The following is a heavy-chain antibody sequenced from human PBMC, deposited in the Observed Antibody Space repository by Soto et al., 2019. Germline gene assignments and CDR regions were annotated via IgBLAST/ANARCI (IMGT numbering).Heavy chain of an antibody. Sequence: GGSLRLSCAASGFTFSSYGMPWVRQAPGKGLEWVAVIWYDGSNKYYADSVKGRFTISRDNSKNTLYPQMNSLRAEDTAVYYCARDSGEMATPYDAFDIWGQGTMVTVSS. CDR3: ARDSGEMATPYDAFDI. V-gene: IGHV3-33*01. J-gene: IGHJ3*02. CDR2: IWYDGSNK. D-gene: IGHD3-10*01. CDR1: GFTFSSYG.